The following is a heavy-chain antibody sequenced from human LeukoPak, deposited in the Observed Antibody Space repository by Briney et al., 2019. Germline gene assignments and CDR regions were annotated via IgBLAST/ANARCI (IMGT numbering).Heavy chain of an antibody. CDR1: GFTFSNAW. CDR2: IKSKTDGGTA. CDR3: TTDGLGSLLRYFDWTVSAGGY. Sequence: PGGSLRLSCAASGFTFSNAWMSWVRQAPGKGLEWVGRIKSKTDGGTADYAAPVKGRFTISRDDSKNTLYLQMNSLKTEDTAVYYCTTDGLGSLLRYFDWTVSAGGYWGQGTLVTVSS. J-gene: IGHJ4*02. V-gene: IGHV3-15*01. D-gene: IGHD3-9*01.